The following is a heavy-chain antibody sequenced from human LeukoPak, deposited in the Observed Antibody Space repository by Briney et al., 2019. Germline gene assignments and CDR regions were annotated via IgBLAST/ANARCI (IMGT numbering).Heavy chain of an antibody. CDR1: GFTFSDHY. CDR2: TRNKANSYTT. Sequence: GGSLRLSCAASGFTFSDHYMDWVRQAPGKGLEWVGRTRNKANSYTTEYAASVKGRFTISRDDSKNSLYLQMNSLKTEDTAVYYCARDGYNGYGFLDVWGKGTTVTVSS. V-gene: IGHV3-72*01. J-gene: IGHJ6*04. D-gene: IGHD5-12*01. CDR3: ARDGYNGYGFLDV.